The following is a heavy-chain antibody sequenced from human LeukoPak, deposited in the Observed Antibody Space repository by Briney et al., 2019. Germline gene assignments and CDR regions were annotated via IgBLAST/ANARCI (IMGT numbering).Heavy chain of an antibody. D-gene: IGHD2-2*01. CDR3: AKDACSSTSCSFDY. V-gene: IGHV3-9*01. CDR1: GFTFDDYG. CDR2: ISWNSGSI. J-gene: IGHJ4*02. Sequence: GGSLRLSCAASGFTFDDYGMHWVRQAPGKGLEWVSVISWNSGSIAYAGSVKGRFTISRDNAKNSLYLQMNSLRAEDTALYYCAKDACSSTSCSFDYWGQGTLVTVSS.